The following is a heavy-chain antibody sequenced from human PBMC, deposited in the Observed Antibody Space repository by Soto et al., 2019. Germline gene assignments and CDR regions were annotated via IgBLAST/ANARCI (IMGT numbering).Heavy chain of an antibody. Sequence: SSETLSLTCAVYGGSFSGYYWSWIRQPPGKGLEWIGEINHSGSTNYNPSLKSRVTISVDTSKNQFSLKLSSVTAADTAVYYCARGRVAGYYYYYGMDVWGQGTTVTVSS. D-gene: IGHD6-19*01. J-gene: IGHJ6*02. CDR1: GGSFSGYY. CDR2: INHSGST. CDR3: ARGRVAGYYYYYGMDV. V-gene: IGHV4-34*01.